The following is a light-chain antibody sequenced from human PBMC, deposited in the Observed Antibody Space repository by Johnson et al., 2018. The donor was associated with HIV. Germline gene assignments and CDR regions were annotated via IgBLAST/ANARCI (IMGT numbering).Light chain of an antibody. V-gene: IGLV1-51*01. CDR3: GAWDSGLTAHFV. CDR1: SSNIGNNY. CDR2: DNN. J-gene: IGLJ1*01. Sequence: TQPPSVSAAPGQKVTISCSGSSSNIGNNYVSWYQQLPGTAPKLLIYDNNKRPSGIADRFSASKSGTSATLDITGLQTGDEADYYCGAWDSGLTAHFVFGSGTTITVL.